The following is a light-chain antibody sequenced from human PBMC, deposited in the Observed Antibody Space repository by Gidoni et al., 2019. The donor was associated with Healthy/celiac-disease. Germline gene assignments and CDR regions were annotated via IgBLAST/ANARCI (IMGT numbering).Light chain of an antibody. Sequence: IQMTQSPSTLSASVGDRVTITCRASQSISSWLAWYQQKPGKAPKLLIYKASSLESGVPLRFSGSGSGTEFTLTISSLQPDDFATYYCQQYNSYSPWTFGQGTKVEIK. CDR1: QSISSW. V-gene: IGKV1-5*03. CDR2: KAS. J-gene: IGKJ1*01. CDR3: QQYNSYSPWT.